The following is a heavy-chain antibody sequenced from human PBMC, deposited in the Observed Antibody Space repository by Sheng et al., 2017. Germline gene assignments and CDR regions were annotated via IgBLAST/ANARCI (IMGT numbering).Heavy chain of an antibody. Sequence: QVQLVQSGAEVKKPGSSVKVSCKASGGTFSSYAISWVRQAPGQGLEWMGGIIPIFGTANYAQKFQGRVTITADESTSTAYMELSSLRSEDTAVYYCARDDVWRRSSGDYGMDVWGQGTTVTVSS. CDR3: ARDDVWRRSSGDYGMDV. CDR2: IIPIFGTA. J-gene: IGHJ6*02. CDR1: GGTFSSYA. V-gene: IGHV1-69*01. D-gene: IGHD6-6*01.